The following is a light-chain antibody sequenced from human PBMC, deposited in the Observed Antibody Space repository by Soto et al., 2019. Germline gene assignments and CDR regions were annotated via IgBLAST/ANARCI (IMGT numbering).Light chain of an antibody. CDR1: SSNIGSNT. Sequence: QSVLTQPPSASGTPGPRVTLSCSGSSSNIGSNTVTWYQQLPGTAPKLLIYSNNQRPSGVPDRFSGSKSGTSASLAISGLQSEDEADYYCAAWDDSLNGLVFGGGTQLTVL. CDR2: SNN. J-gene: IGLJ2*01. V-gene: IGLV1-44*01. CDR3: AAWDDSLNGLV.